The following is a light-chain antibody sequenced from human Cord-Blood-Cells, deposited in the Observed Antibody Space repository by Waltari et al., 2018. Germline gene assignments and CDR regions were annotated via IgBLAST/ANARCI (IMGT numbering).Light chain of an antibody. Sequence: DIQMTQSPSSLSASVGDRVTITCQASQDISNYLNWYQQKPGKAPKLLIYDASNLETGGPSRFSGSGSGTDFTFTISSLQPEDIATYYCQQYDNLPFTFGPGTKVHIK. CDR1: QDISNY. J-gene: IGKJ3*01. CDR3: QQYDNLPFT. CDR2: DAS. V-gene: IGKV1-33*01.